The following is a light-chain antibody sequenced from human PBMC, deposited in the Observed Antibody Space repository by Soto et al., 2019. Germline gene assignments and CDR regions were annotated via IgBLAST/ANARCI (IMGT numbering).Light chain of an antibody. V-gene: IGKV3-15*01. J-gene: IGKJ4*01. Sequence: EIVMTQSPATLSVSPGERATLSCRASQSVTTNLAWYQQKAGQAPRLLIYGASTRATGIPARFSGSGSETEFTLTISSLQYEDFAVYYCQQYHDWPPLTFGGGTKVEIK. CDR1: QSVTTN. CDR3: QQYHDWPPLT. CDR2: GAS.